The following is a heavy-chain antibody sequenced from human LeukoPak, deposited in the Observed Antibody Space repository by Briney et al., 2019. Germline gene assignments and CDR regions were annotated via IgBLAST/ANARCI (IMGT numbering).Heavy chain of an antibody. CDR2: INAGNDNT. D-gene: IGHD3-3*01. CDR3: ARDGTIFGVAPSYMDV. Sequence: ASVKVSCKASGYTFTTYTIHWVRQAPGQRLEWMGWINAGNDNTKYSQKFQGRVTMTRDTSISTAYMELSRLRSDDTAVYYCARDGTIFGVAPSYMDVWGKGTTVTVSS. V-gene: IGHV1-3*01. CDR1: GYTFTTYT. J-gene: IGHJ6*03.